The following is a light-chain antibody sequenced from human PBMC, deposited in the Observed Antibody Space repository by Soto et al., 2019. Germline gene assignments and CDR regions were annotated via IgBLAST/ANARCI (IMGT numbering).Light chain of an antibody. J-gene: IGKJ1*01. CDR2: TAF. V-gene: IGKV1-39*01. Sequence: DIQMTQSPSSLSASVRDRGTITCRASQNIATYLNWYQQKPGKAPKLLISTAFTLQSGVPSRFSGSGSGTDFTLTISSLQPEDFAIYYCQQSSTTPWTFGQGTTV. CDR3: QQSSTTPWT. CDR1: QNIATY.